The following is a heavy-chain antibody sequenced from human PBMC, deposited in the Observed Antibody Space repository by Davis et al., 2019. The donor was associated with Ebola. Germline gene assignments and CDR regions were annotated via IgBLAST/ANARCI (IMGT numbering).Heavy chain of an antibody. CDR2: ISSSSSTI. CDR1: GFTFSTFG. CDR3: ARDLGAATGTLSLDY. Sequence: PGGSLRLSCAASGFTFSTFGLNWVRQAPGKGLEWVSYISSSSSTINYADSVKGRFTVSRDNAKNSLYLQMNSLRDEDTAVYYCARDLGAATGTLSLDYWGQGTLVTVSS. V-gene: IGHV3-48*02. J-gene: IGHJ4*02. D-gene: IGHD6-13*01.